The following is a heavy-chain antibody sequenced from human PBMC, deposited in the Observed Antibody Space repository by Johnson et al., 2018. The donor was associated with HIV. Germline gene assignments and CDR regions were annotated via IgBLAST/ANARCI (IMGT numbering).Heavy chain of an antibody. Sequence: QVQLVESGGGVVQPGGSLRLSCAASGFTFSSYGMHWVRQAPGKGLEWVAFIRYDGSKMYYADSVKGRFTICRDNSKNTVYMQMNSLRAEDTALYYCAGYSSSWYDAFDIWGQGTMVTVSS. CDR3: AGYSSSWYDAFDI. J-gene: IGHJ3*02. D-gene: IGHD6-13*01. CDR2: IRYDGSKM. CDR1: GFTFSSYG. V-gene: IGHV3-30*02.